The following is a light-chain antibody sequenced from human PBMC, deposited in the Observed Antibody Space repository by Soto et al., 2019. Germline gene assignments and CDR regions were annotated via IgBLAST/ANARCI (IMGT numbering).Light chain of an antibody. CDR3: QQYNDWPLIT. CDR2: GAS. J-gene: IGKJ5*01. Sequence: EIVMTQSPATLSVSPGERATLSCRASQSVSRYLAWYQQKPGQAPRLLIYGASTRATDIPARFSGSGSGTECTLTIASLQSEDFAVSYCQQYNDWPLITFGQGTRLEIK. CDR1: QSVSRY. V-gene: IGKV3-15*01.